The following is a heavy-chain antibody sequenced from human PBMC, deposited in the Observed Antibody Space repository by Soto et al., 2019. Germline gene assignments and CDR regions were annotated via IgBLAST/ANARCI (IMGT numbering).Heavy chain of an antibody. D-gene: IGHD2-2*01. V-gene: IGHV4-31*03. J-gene: IGHJ5*02. CDR2: IYYSGST. CDR1: VGSIRSGGYY. CDR3: ARGGDIVVVPAAIEDNWFDP. Sequence: PSETLSLTCTVSVGSIRSGGYYWSWILQHPGKGLEWIGYIYYSGSTYYNPSLKSRVTISVDTSKNQFSLKLSSVTAADTAVYYCARGGDIVVVPAAIEDNWFDPWGQGTLVTVSS.